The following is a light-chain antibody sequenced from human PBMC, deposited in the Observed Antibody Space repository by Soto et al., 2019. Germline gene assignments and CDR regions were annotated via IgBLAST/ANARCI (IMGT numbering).Light chain of an antibody. CDR1: SGHSSYA. Sequence: QLVLTQSPSASASLGASVKLTCTLSSGHSSYAIAWHQQQPEKGPRYLMKLNSDGSHSKGDGIPARFSGSSSGAERYLTISSLQSEDEADYYCQTWGTGIWVFGGGTQLTVL. CDR2: LNSDGSH. V-gene: IGLV4-69*01. CDR3: QTWGTGIWV. J-gene: IGLJ3*02.